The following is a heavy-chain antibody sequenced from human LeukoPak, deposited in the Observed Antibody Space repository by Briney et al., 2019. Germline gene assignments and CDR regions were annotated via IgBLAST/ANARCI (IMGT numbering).Heavy chain of an antibody. D-gene: IGHD3-9*01. J-gene: IGHJ4*02. Sequence: SETLSLTCTVSGGSISSGSYYWSWIRQPAGKGLEWIGRIYTSGSTNYNPSLKSRVTISVDTSKNQFSLKLSPVTAADTAVYYCARASLRYLALFDYWGQGTLVTVSS. CDR1: GGSISSGSYY. V-gene: IGHV4-61*02. CDR3: ARASLRYLALFDY. CDR2: IYTSGST.